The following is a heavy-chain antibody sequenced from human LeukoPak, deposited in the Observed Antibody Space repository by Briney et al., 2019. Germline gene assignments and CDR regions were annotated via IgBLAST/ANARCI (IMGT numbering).Heavy chain of an antibody. CDR1: GGSFSGYY. V-gene: IGHV4-34*01. J-gene: IGHJ6*02. D-gene: IGHD2-15*01. CDR2: INHSGST. CDR3: ASGSGMIYYYYGMDV. Sequence: PSETLSLTCAVYGGSFSGYYWSWIRQPPGKGLEWIGEINHSGSTNYNPSLKSRVTISVDTSKNQFSLKLSSVTAADTAVYYCASGSGMIYYYYGMDVWGQGTTVTVSS.